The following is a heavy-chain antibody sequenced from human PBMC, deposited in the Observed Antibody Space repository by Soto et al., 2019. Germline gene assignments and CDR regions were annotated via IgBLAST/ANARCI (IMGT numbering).Heavy chain of an antibody. CDR1: GFIFDDYG. Sequence: PGGSLRLSCAASGFIFDDYGMSWVRQAPGKGLEWVSSISSSSSYIYYADSVKGRFTISRDNAKNSLYLQMNSLRAEDTAVYYCAIGGSGWYGFLDYWGQGTLVTVSS. J-gene: IGHJ4*02. CDR3: AIGGSGWYGFLDY. V-gene: IGHV3-21*01. CDR2: ISSSSSYI. D-gene: IGHD6-19*01.